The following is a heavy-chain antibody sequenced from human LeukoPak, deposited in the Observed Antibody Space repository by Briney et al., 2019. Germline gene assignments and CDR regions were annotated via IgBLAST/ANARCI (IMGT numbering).Heavy chain of an antibody. J-gene: IGHJ5*02. CDR3: ASLRRRGIAAAGTSFFGFDP. D-gene: IGHD6-13*01. V-gene: IGHV4-39*01. CDR1: GGSISSSSYY. CDR2: IYYSGST. Sequence: SETLSLTCTVSGGSISSSSYYWGWIRQPPGKGLGWIGSIYYSGSTYYNPSLKSRVTISVDTSKNQFSLKLSSVTAADTAVYYCASLRRRGIAAAGTSFFGFDPWGQGTLVTVSS.